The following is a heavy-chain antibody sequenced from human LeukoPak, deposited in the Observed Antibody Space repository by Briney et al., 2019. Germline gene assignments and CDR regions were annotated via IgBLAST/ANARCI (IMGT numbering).Heavy chain of an antibody. CDR2: INQDASEK. CDR1: GFTFSNYW. D-gene: IGHD5-18*01. CDR3: ARDRAMADF. J-gene: IGHJ4*02. Sequence: GGSLRLSCAASGFTFSNYWMNWVRQAPGKGLEWVANINQDASEKNYVDSVKGRFTISRDNAKNSLYLQMNSLRAEDTAVYYCARDRAMADFWGQGTLVAVSS. V-gene: IGHV3-7*03.